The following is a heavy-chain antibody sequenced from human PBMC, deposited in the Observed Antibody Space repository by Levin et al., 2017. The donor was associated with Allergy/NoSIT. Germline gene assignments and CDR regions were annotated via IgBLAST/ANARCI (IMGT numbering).Heavy chain of an antibody. V-gene: IGHV3-49*04. CDR1: GFTFGDYA. D-gene: IGHD3-16*02. J-gene: IGHJ4*02. Sequence: PSLRLSCTGSGFTFGDYAMSWVRQAPGKALEWVGFIRNKAHGGTTEYAASVKGRLTISRDDSKSIAYLQMNSLKTEDTAVYFCARGGPPNYDYNWGSYRDGYFDYWGQGPLVTVSS. CDR3: ARGGPPNYDYNWGSYRDGYFDY. CDR2: IRNKAHGGTT.